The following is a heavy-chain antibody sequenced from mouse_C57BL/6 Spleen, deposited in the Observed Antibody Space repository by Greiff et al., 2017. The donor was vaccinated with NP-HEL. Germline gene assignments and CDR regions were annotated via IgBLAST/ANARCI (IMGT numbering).Heavy chain of an antibody. CDR2: ISYDGSN. CDR1: GYSITSGYY. CDR3: APYYYAMDY. V-gene: IGHV3-6*01. J-gene: IGHJ4*01. Sequence: EVQRVESGPGLVKPSQSLSLTCSVTGYSITSGYYWNWIRQFPGNKLEWMGYISYDGSNNYNPSLKNRISITRDTSKNQFFLKLNSVTTEDTATYYCAPYYYAMDYWGQGTSVTVSS.